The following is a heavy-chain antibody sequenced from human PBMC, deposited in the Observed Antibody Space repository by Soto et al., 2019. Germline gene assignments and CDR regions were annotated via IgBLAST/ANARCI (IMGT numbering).Heavy chain of an antibody. Sequence: GGSQRHTCADSEFAFSDDGLTWDSQGPGKGLEWVAVITSSGGTTYYADSVKGRFTISRDSSKNTVYLQMNSLRAEDTAIYYCAKGHYVAWFDPWCQGTLVTDS. D-gene: IGHD4-17*01. CDR3: AKGHYVAWFDP. CDR2: ITSSGGTT. V-gene: IGHV3-23*01. J-gene: IGHJ5*02. CDR1: EFAFSDDG.